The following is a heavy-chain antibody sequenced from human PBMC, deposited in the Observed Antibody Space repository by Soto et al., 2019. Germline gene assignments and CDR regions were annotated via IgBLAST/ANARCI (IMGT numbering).Heavy chain of an antibody. D-gene: IGHD3-16*02. V-gene: IGHV3-11*01. J-gene: IGHJ4*02. CDR2: ISSSGSTI. CDR1: GFTFSDYY. Sequence: QVQLVESGGSLVQPGGSLRLSCAASGFTFSDYYMSWIRQAPGKGLEWVSHISSSGSTIYYADSVKGRFTISRDNAKNSLYLQMNSLRAEDTAVYYCARCYDYVWGSYRYTPDYWGQGTLVTVSS. CDR3: ARCYDYVWGSYRYTPDY.